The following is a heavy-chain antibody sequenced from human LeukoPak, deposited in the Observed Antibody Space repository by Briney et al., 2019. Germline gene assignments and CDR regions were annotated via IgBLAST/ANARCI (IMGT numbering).Heavy chain of an antibody. D-gene: IGHD4/OR15-4a*01. V-gene: IGHV1-18*01. Sequence: ASVKVSCKASGYTFSDYGISWVRQAPGQGLEWMGWINTYNGNTNSAQNLQGRVTMTTDTSTSTAYMELRSLRSDDTAIYYCARDWMTMVKSNWFDPWGQGTLVTVSS. J-gene: IGHJ5*02. CDR2: INTYNGNT. CDR1: GYTFSDYG. CDR3: ARDWMTMVKSNWFDP.